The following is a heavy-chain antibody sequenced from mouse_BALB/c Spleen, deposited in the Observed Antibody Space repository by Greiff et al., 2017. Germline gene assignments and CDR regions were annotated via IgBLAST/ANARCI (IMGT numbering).Heavy chain of an antibody. CDR1: GFAFSSYD. V-gene: IGHV5-12-1*01. CDR2: ISSGGGST. J-gene: IGHJ2*01. D-gene: IGHD2-4*01. CDR3: ARHGDYDVRDFDY. Sequence: EVKLVESGGGLVKPGGSLKLSCAASGFAFSSYDMSWVRQTPEKRLEWVAYISSGGGSTYYPDTVKGRFTISRDNAKNTLYLQMSSLKSEDTAMYYCARHGDYDVRDFDYWGQSTTLTVSS.